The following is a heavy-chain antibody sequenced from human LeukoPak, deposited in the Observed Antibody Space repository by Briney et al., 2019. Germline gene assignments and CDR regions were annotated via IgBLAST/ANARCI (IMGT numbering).Heavy chain of an antibody. D-gene: IGHD2-21*02. CDR3: ARALAYCGGDCYASDY. CDR1: GGTFSSYA. CDR2: IIPIFGTA. V-gene: IGHV1-69*05. J-gene: IGHJ4*02. Sequence: SVKVSCKASGGTFSSYAISWVRQAPGQGLEWMGGIIPIFGTANYAQKFQGRVAITTDESTSTAYMELSSLRSEDTAVYYCARALAYCGGDCYASDYWGQGTLVTVSS.